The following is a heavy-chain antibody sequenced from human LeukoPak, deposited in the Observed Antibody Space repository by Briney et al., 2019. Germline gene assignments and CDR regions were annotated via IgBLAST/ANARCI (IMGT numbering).Heavy chain of an antibody. V-gene: IGHV3-30*03. J-gene: IGHJ4*02. CDR1: GFSFSTQG. D-gene: IGHD2-15*01. CDR2: ISYDGTNT. CDR3: AIDIVSGIVLNSMGYLDS. Sequence: GGSLRLSCTASGFSFSTQGMHWVRQAPGKGLEWVALISYDGTNTYHADSLKGRFTISRDNSNNTLYLQMNSLTAEDTAICYCAIDIVSGIVLNSMGYLDSWGQGTLVTVSS.